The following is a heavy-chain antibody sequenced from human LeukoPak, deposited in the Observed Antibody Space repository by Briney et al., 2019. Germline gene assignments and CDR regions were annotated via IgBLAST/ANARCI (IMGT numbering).Heavy chain of an antibody. CDR1: GFTFISSE. CDR2: ISSSGGTI. V-gene: IGHV3-48*03. Sequence: GGSLRLSCAASGFTFISSEMNWVRQAPGKGLEWVSYISSSGGTIYYADSVKGRFTISRDNAKKSLYLQMNSLRAEDTAAYYCARADHSGSDSIDYWGQGTLVTVSS. J-gene: IGHJ4*02. CDR3: ARADHSGSDSIDY. D-gene: IGHD1-26*01.